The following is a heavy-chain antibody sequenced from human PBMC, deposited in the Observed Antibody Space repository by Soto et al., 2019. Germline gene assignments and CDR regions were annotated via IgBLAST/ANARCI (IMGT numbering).Heavy chain of an antibody. D-gene: IGHD6-19*01. CDR2: IIPILGIA. Sequence: QVQLVQSGAEVKKPGSSVKVSCKASGGTFSSYTISWVRQAPGQGNEWMGRIIPILGIANYAQKFQGRVTITAEKSTSTAYIELSSLRSEDTAVYYCARNMYSSGPYGMDVWGQGTTVTVSS. J-gene: IGHJ6*02. V-gene: IGHV1-69*02. CDR1: GGTFSSYT. CDR3: ARNMYSSGPYGMDV.